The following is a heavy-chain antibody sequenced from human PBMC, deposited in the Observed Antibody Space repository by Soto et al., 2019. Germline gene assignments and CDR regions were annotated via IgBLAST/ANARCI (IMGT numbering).Heavy chain of an antibody. CDR2: IVVGSGNT. J-gene: IGHJ4*02. D-gene: IGHD3-22*01. Sequence: SVKVSCKASGLTFIDSAVQWVRQTRGHRLEWIGWIVVGSGNTNYAQEFQGRVTITRDMSTNTVYMEMSSLRSEDSAVFYCARPYDSSGYYYVFGYWGQGTLVTVSS. CDR3: ARPYDSSGYYYVFGY. CDR1: GLTFIDSA. V-gene: IGHV1-58*01.